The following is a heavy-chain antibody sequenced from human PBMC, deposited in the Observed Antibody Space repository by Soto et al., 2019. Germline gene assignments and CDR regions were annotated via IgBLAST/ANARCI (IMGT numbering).Heavy chain of an antibody. Sequence: GGSLRLSCAASGFTFSSYGMHWVRQAPGKGLEWVAVISYDGSNKYYADSVKGRFTISRDNSKNTLYLQMNSLRAEDTAVYYCAKDIVRMVYAIQEHVPFDYWGQGTLVTVSS. CDR1: GFTFSSYG. V-gene: IGHV3-30*18. D-gene: IGHD2-8*01. CDR3: AKDIVRMVYAIQEHVPFDY. J-gene: IGHJ4*02. CDR2: ISYDGSNK.